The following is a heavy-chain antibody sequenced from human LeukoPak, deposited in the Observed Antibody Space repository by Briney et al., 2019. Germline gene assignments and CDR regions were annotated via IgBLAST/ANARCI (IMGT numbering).Heavy chain of an antibody. CDR2: INHSGST. Sequence: SETLSLTCAVYGGSFSGYYWSWIRQPPGKGLEWIGEINHSGSTNYNPSLKSRVTISVDTSKSQFSLKLSSVTAADTAVYYCARSRFRVRGPQFGGVLYSRGDYFDYWGQGTPVTVSS. D-gene: IGHD3-10*01. J-gene: IGHJ4*02. CDR1: GGSFSGYY. CDR3: ARSRFRVRGPQFGGVLYSRGDYFDY. V-gene: IGHV4-34*01.